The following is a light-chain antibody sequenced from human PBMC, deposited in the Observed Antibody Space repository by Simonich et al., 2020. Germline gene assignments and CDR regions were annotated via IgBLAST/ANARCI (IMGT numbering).Light chain of an antibody. Sequence: DIVMTQSPDSLAVSLGERATINCKSSQSVLYSSNNKNSLAWYQQKPGQPPKMLIYLASTRESGVPDRFSGSGSGTDFTLTISSLQAEDVAVYYCQQYYSTPPITFGPGTKVDIK. V-gene: IGKV4-1*01. CDR3: QQYYSTPPIT. J-gene: IGKJ3*01. CDR2: LAS. CDR1: QSVLYSSNNKNS.